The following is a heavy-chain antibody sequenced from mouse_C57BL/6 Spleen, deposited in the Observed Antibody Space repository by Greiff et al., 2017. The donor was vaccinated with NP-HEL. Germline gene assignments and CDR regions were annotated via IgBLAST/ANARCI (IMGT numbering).Heavy chain of an antibody. CDR3: ASDVTGTADY. Sequence: VQLQQSGAELARPGASVKMSCKASGYTFTSYSMHWVKQRPGQGLEWIGYINPSSGYTKYNQKFKDKATLTADKSSSTAYMQLSSLTSEDSAVYSCASDVTGTADYWGQGTTLTVSS. J-gene: IGHJ2*01. V-gene: IGHV1-4*01. CDR1: GYTFTSYS. D-gene: IGHD4-1*01. CDR2: INPSSGYT.